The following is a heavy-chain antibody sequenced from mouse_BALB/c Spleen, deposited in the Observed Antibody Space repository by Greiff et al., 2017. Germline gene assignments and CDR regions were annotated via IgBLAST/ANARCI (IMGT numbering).Heavy chain of an antibody. CDR3: ARSGVPYWYFDV. D-gene: IGHD3-1*01. CDR1: GFTFSSFG. CDR2: ISSGSSTI. Sequence: EVNLVESGGGLVQPGGSRKLSCAASGFTFSSFGMHWVRQAPEKGLEWVAYISSGSSTIYYADTVKGRFTISRDNPKNTLFLQMTSLRSEDTAMYYCARSGVPYWYFDVWGAGTTVTVSS. V-gene: IGHV5-17*02. J-gene: IGHJ1*01.